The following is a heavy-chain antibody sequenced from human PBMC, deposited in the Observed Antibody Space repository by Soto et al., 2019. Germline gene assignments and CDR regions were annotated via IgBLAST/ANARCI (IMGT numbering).Heavy chain of an antibody. V-gene: IGHV4-38-2*01. D-gene: IGHD2-15*01. CDR3: ARAAGGGYCSGGSCYSRAFDI. J-gene: IGHJ3*02. CDR1: GYSISSGYY. CDR2: IYHSGST. Sequence: AWETLSLTCAVSGYSISSGYYCGWIRQPPGKGLEWIGSIYHSGSTYYNPSLKSRVTISVDTSKNQFSLKLNSVTAADTAVYYCARAAGGGYCSGGSCYSRAFDIWGQGTMVTVSS.